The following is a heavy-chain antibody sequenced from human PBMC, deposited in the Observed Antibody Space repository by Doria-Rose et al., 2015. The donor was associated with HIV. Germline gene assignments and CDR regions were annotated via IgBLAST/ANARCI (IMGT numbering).Heavy chain of an antibody. CDR2: NFSDDER. CDR3: ARIKSSRWYHKYYFDF. Sequence: QVTLKGSGPVLVKPTETLTLTCTVSGVSLSSPGMGVSWIRQPPGKALEWLANNFSDDERAYKTSLKSRLTISRGTSKSQVVLTMTDMDPVDTATYYCARIKSSRWYHKYYFDFWGQGTLVIVSA. J-gene: IGHJ4*02. CDR1: GVSLSSPGMG. D-gene: IGHD6-13*01. V-gene: IGHV2-26*01.